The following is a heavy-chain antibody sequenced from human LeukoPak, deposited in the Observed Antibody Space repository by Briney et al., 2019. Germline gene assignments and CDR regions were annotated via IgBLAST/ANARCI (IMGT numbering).Heavy chain of an antibody. CDR1: GFTFSSNY. V-gene: IGHV3-53*04. CDR2: IYSGGST. CDR3: ARERRDSYWYFDL. D-gene: IGHD5-24*01. Sequence: GGSLRLSCAASGFTFSSNYMSWVRQAPGKGLEWVSVIYSGGSTYYADSVKGRFTISRHNSKNTLYLQMNSLRAEDTAVYYCARERRDSYWYFDLWGRGTLVTVSS. J-gene: IGHJ2*01.